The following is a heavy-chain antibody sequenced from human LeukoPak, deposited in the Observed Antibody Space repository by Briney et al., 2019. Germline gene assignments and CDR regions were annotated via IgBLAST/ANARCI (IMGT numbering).Heavy chain of an antibody. D-gene: IGHD1-26*01. CDR1: GFTFSDYY. CDR2: ISSSGSTI. J-gene: IGHJ4*02. CDR3: AREEDPWELNY. V-gene: IGHV3-11*04. Sequence: GGSLRLSCAASGFTFSDYYMSWIRQAPGKGLEWVSYISSSGSTIYYADSVKGRFTISRDDAKNSLYLQMNSLRAEDTAVYYCAREEDPWELNYWGQGTLVTVSS.